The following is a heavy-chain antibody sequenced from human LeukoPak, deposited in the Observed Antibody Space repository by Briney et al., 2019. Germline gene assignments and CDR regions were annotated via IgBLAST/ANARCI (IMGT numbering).Heavy chain of an antibody. V-gene: IGHV1-2*02. J-gene: IGHJ6*03. CDR1: GYTFTGYY. Sequence: GAPVKVSCKASGYTFTGYYMHWVRQAPGQGLEWMGWINPNSGGTNYAQKFQGRVTMTRDTSISTAYMELSRLRSDDTAVYYCARDGEYSSSDYYYYYYMDVWGKGTTVTVSS. D-gene: IGHD6-6*01. CDR3: ARDGEYSSSDYYYYYYMDV. CDR2: INPNSGGT.